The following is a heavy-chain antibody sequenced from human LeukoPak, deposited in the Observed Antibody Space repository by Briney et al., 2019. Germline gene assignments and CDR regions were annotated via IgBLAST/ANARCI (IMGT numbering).Heavy chain of an antibody. D-gene: IGHD5-24*01. CDR2: IIPIFGAA. CDR1: GGTFSSYA. Sequence: SVKVSCKASGGTFSSYAISWVRQAPGQGLEWMGGIIPIFGAANYAQKFQGRATITADESTSTAYMELSSLRSEDTAVYYCARARTTRDGYNYGAFDIWGQGTMVTVSS. V-gene: IGHV1-69*13. J-gene: IGHJ3*02. CDR3: ARARTTRDGYNYGAFDI.